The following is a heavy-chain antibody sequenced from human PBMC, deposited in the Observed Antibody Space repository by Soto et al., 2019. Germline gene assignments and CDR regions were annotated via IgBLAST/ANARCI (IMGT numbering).Heavy chain of an antibody. V-gene: IGHV1-46*03. J-gene: IGHJ4*02. CDR3: VRVRSLYDSSGYPTLFDY. D-gene: IGHD3-22*01. Sequence: ASVKVSCKASGYPFTSYYMHWVRQAPGQGLEWMGIINPSGGSTSYAQKFQGRVTMTRDTSTSTVYMELSSLRSEDTALYYCVRVRSLYDSSGYPTLFDYWGQGTLVTVSS. CDR2: INPSGGST. CDR1: GYPFTSYY.